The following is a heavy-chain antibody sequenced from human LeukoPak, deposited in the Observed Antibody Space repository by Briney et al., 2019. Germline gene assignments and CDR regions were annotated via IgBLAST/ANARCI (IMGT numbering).Heavy chain of an antibody. D-gene: IGHD3-10*01. CDR2: INTDGSST. Sequence: PGGSLRLSCAASGFTFSNHWMHWVRQAPGKGLVWVSRINTDGSSTTYADSVKGRFTISRDNAKNTLYLQMNSLRAEDTAVYYCARDRGFGELYDWFDPWGQGTLVTVSS. J-gene: IGHJ5*02. CDR1: GFTFSNHW. V-gene: IGHV3-74*01. CDR3: ARDRGFGELYDWFDP.